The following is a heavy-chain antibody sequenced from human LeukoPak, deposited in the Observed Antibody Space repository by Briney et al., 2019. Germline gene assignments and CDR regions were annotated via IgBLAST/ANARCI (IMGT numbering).Heavy chain of an antibody. CDR1: GFTFSRYW. CDR3: ARDRGYSTFDF. D-gene: IGHD5-24*01. CDR2: MDQDGSEK. V-gene: IGHV3-7*04. Sequence: PGRSLRLSCAASGFTFSRYWMSWVRQAPGKGLEWVANMDQDGSEKNYVDSVKGRFTISRDNAKSSLFLQMNSLRVEDTAMYYCARDRGYSTFDFWGRGTLVTVSS. J-gene: IGHJ4*02.